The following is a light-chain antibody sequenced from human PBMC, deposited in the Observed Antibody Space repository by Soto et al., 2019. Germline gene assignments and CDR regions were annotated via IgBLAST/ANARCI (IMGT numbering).Light chain of an antibody. V-gene: IGLV1-40*01. Sequence: QSVLTQPPSVSGAPGQRVTISCTGSSSNIGAGYDVHWYQQLPGTAPKLLIYGNSNRPSGVPDRFSGSKSGTSASLAITGLQAEDEADYYCSSYTSLNTVIFGGGTKLTVL. CDR2: GNS. CDR1: SSNIGAGYD. CDR3: SSYTSLNTVI. J-gene: IGLJ2*01.